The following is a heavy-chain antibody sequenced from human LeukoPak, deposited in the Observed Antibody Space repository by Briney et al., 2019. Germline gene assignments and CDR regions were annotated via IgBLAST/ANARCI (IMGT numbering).Heavy chain of an antibody. CDR2: IWYDGSNK. CDR3: ARRGGYSSSSQFDY. V-gene: IGHV3-33*01. J-gene: IGHJ4*02. D-gene: IGHD6-13*01. Sequence: GGSLRLSCAASGFTFSSYGMHWVRQAPGKGLEWVAVIWYDGSNKYYADSVKGRFTISRDNSKNTLYLQMNSLRAEDTAVYYWARRGGYSSSSQFDYWGQGTLVTVSS. CDR1: GFTFSSYG.